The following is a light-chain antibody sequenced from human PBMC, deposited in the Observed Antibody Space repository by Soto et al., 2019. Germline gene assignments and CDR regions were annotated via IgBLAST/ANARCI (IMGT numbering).Light chain of an antibody. CDR2: GAY. J-gene: IGKJ5*01. CDR3: QQYDSYPIT. V-gene: IGKV3-20*01. Sequence: TVAAATRYVSPGDRSPLSCLASQSISSKLVWYQQKPGQPPRLLIYGAYSRATGIPERFSGSGSGTEFTLTISRLEPDDFALFYCQQYDSYPITFGQGTRLEIK. CDR1: QSISSK.